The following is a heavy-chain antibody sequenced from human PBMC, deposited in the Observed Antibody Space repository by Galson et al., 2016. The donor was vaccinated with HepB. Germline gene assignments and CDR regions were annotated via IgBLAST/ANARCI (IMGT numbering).Heavy chain of an antibody. CDR2: IYSGGGT. D-gene: IGHD6-19*01. J-gene: IGHJ6*02. Sequence: SLRLSCAASGFTVSSSYVSWVRQTPGKGLEWVSVIYSGGGTYSADSVKGRFTISRDNSKNTLYLQMNSLRAEDTAVYYCARLRDSSGWYEPTLMDVWGQGTTVTVSS. V-gene: IGHV3-53*01. CDR3: ARLRDSSGWYEPTLMDV. CDR1: GFTVSSSY.